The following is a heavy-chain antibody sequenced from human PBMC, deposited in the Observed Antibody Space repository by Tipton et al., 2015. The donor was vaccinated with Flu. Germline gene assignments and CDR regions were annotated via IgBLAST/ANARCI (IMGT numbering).Heavy chain of an antibody. D-gene: IGHD1-14*01. CDR1: GFTVSTSY. CDR3: ARDEGGTYPD. J-gene: IGHJ4*02. V-gene: IGHV3-53*01. Sequence: QLVQSGGGLIRPGGSLRLSCAVSGFTVSTSYMSWVRQPPGKGLEWVSIVYDDGRTHYADSVEGRFAISRDNSKNILYLQMNSLRADDTAVYFCARDEGGTYPDWGQGTLVTVSS. CDR2: VYDDGRT.